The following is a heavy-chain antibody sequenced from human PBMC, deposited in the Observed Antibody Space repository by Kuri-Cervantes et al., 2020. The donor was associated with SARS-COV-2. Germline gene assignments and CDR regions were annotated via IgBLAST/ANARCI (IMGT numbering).Heavy chain of an antibody. V-gene: IGHV4-59*01. J-gene: IGHJ4*02. CDR2: VYYTGVA. Sequence: SETLSLTCSVSSGSISTFYWSWIRQFPGKRLEWIGYVYYTGVAKYNPSLKSRVTMSVDTSKNQFSLRLSSVTPADTAIYSCARGRPLVDYWGQGTQVTVSS. CDR1: SGSISTFY. CDR3: ARGRPLVDY.